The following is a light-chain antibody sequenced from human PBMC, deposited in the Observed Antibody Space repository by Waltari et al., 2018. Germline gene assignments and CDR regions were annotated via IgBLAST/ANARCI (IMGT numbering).Light chain of an antibody. V-gene: IGLV2-14*01. CDR3: SSYTSSSTPWDWV. CDR1: SSEVGGYYY. CDR2: DVS. Sequence: QSALTQSASVSGSPGQSITISCTGISSEVGGYYYVSWYQQHPDKAPKLMIYDVSKRPSGVSNRFSGSKSGSTASLTISGLQAEDEADYYCSSYTSSSTPWDWVFGGGTKLTVL. J-gene: IGLJ3*02.